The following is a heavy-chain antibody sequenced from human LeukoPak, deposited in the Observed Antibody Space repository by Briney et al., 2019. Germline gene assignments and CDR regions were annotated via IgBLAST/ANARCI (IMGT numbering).Heavy chain of an antibody. CDR3: AREGIAAAGTGRNWFDP. CDR1: GGTFSSYA. Sequence: ASVKVSCKASGGTFSSYAISWVRQAPGQGLEWMGGIIPIFGTANCAQKFQGRVTITADESTSTAYMELSSLRSEDTAVYYCAREGIAAAGTGRNWFDPWGQGTLVTVSS. CDR2: IIPIFGTA. V-gene: IGHV1-69*13. D-gene: IGHD6-13*01. J-gene: IGHJ5*02.